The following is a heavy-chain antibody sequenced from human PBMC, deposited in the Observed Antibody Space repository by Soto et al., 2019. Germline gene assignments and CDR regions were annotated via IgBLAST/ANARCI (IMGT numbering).Heavy chain of an antibody. D-gene: IGHD1-7*01. J-gene: IGHJ4*02. CDR1: GGSISSGDYY. V-gene: IGHV4-30-4*01. CDR3: ARGITGTKLFDY. CDR2: IYYSGST. Sequence: ILSLTCTVSGGSISSGDYYWSWIRQPPGKGLEWIGYIYYSGSTYYNPSLKSRVTISVDTSKNQFSLKLSSVTAADTAVYYCARGITGTKLFDYWGQGTLVTVSS.